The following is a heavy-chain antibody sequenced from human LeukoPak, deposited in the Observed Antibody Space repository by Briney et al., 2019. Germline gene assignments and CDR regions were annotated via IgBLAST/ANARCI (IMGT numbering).Heavy chain of an antibody. CDR3: ARSLTVLMVYATPYFHY. J-gene: IGHJ4*02. Sequence: TSETLSLTCAVYGGSFSGYYWSWIRQPPGKGLEWIGEINHSGSTNYNPSLKSRVTISVDTSKNQFSLKLSSVTAADTAVYYCARSLTVLMVYATPYFHYWGQGTLVTVSS. CDR1: GGSFSGYY. CDR2: INHSGST. V-gene: IGHV4-34*01. D-gene: IGHD2-8*01.